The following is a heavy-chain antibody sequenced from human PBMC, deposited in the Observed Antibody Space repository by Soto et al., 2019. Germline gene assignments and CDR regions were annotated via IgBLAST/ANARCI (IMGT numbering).Heavy chain of an antibody. Sequence: EVQLVESGGGLVQPGRSLRLSCAASGFTFDDYAMHWVRQAPGKGLEWVSGISWNSGSIGYADSVKGRFTISRDNAKKSLDMQMNSLRAEDTALYYCAKDAITMVRGVISYYGMDVWGQGTKVTVSS. CDR3: AKDAITMVRGVISYYGMDV. V-gene: IGHV3-9*01. J-gene: IGHJ6*02. D-gene: IGHD3-10*01. CDR2: ISWNSGSI. CDR1: GFTFDDYA.